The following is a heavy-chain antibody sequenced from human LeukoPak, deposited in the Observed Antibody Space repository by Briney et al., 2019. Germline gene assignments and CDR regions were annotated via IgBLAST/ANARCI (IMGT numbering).Heavy chain of an antibody. CDR2: ISTDGSST. Sequence: GGSLRLSCAASGFIFTSYWMHWVRQAPGKGLVWVSRISTDGSSTGYADSVKGRLTISRDNAKNTLYLQMNSLRAEDTAVYYCATDQVATVGPFGAWGQGTLVTVSS. J-gene: IGHJ5*02. CDR3: ATDQVATVGPFGA. D-gene: IGHD5-12*01. CDR1: GFIFTSYW. V-gene: IGHV3-74*01.